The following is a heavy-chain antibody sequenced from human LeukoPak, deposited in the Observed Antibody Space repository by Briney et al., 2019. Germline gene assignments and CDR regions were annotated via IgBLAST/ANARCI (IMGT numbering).Heavy chain of an antibody. J-gene: IGHJ4*02. Sequence: PGGSLRLSCAASGFTVSTNYMTWVRQAPGKGLEWVSVIQSGGTSYYADSGKGRFTISRDNSKNTVYLQMNSLRAEDTAVYYCARQGAAAAILYWGQGTLVTVSS. CDR2: IQSGGTS. CDR3: ARQGAAAAILY. CDR1: GFTVSTNY. D-gene: IGHD6-13*01. V-gene: IGHV3-53*01.